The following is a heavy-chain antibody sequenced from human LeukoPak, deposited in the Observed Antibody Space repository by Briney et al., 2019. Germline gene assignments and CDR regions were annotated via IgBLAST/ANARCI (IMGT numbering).Heavy chain of an antibody. J-gene: IGHJ3*02. CDR1: GFTFSDYY. V-gene: IGHV3-11*01. D-gene: IGHD2-21*01. CDR3: ARKAPYCGGDCLVGSISDAFDI. CDR2: ISRSGSTI. Sequence: GGSLRLSCAASGFTFSDYYMSWIRQAPGKGLEWVSYISRSGSTIYYADSVKGRFTISRDNAKNSLYLQMNSLRAEDTAVYYCARKAPYCGGDCLVGSISDAFDIWGQGTMVTVSS.